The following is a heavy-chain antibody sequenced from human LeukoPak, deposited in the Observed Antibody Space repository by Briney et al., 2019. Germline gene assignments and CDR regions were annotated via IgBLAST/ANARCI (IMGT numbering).Heavy chain of an antibody. V-gene: IGHV4-38-2*01. CDR3: ASEQIAAAGTLYYFDY. Sequence: SETLSLTCAVSGYSISSGYYWGWIRQPPGKGLEWIGSIYHSGSTYYNPSLKSRVTISVDTSKNQFSLKLSSVTAADTAVYYCASEQIAAAGTLYYFDYWGQGTLVTASS. CDR1: GYSISSGYY. D-gene: IGHD6-13*01. J-gene: IGHJ4*02. CDR2: IYHSGST.